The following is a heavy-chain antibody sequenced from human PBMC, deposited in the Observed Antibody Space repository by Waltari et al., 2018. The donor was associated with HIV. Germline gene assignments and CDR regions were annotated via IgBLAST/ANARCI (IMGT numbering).Heavy chain of an antibody. V-gene: IGHV1-46*01. CDR1: GYTFTSYY. J-gene: IGHJ4*02. Sequence: QVQLVQSGAEVKKPGASVKVSCKASGYTFTSYYMHWVRQAPGQGLEWMGRSNPRGGSTSYAQKFQGRVTMTRDTSTSTVYMELSSLRSEDTAVYYCARGANYYDSSGYFDYWGQGTLVTVSS. CDR2: SNPRGGST. CDR3: ARGANYYDSSGYFDY. D-gene: IGHD3-22*01.